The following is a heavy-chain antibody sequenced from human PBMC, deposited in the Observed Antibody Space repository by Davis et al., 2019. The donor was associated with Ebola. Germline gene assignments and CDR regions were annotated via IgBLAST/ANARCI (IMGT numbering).Heavy chain of an antibody. D-gene: IGHD3-22*01. Sequence: SETLSLTCAAYGGSFSGYYWGWIRQPPGKGLEWIGSIYHSGSTYYNPSLKSRVTISVDTSKNQFSLKLSSVTAADTAVYYCARGGLGYYYDSSGYYTLTNWFDPWGQGTLVIVSS. CDR3: ARGGLGYYYDSSGYYTLTNWFDP. CDR1: GGSFSGYY. J-gene: IGHJ5*02. CDR2: IYHSGST. V-gene: IGHV4-38-2*01.